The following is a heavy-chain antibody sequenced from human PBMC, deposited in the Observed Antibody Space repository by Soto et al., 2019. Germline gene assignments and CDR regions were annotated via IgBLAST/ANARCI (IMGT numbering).Heavy chain of an antibody. Sequence: PGVSLRLSCAASGFSFSDYYMSWIRQPPGKGLEWVSYISKSGSIIHYADSVKGRFTISRDNAKNSLYLQMNSLRAEDTALYYCARDLSPYSDYYDESSSETWFDPWGQGTLVTVSS. J-gene: IGHJ5*02. CDR2: ISKSGSII. CDR3: ARDLSPYSDYYDESSSETWFDP. CDR1: GFSFSDYY. V-gene: IGHV3-11*01. D-gene: IGHD3-22*01.